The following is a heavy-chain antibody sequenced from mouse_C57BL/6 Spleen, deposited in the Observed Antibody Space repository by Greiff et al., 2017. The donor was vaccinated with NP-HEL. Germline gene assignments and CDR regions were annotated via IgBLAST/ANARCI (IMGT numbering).Heavy chain of an antibody. D-gene: IGHD2-3*01. CDR2: ISYDGSN. V-gene: IGHV3-6*01. Sequence: VQLQQSGPGLVKPSQSLSLTCSVTGYSITSGYYWNWIRQFPGNKLEWMGYISYDGSNNYNPSLKNRISITRDTSKNQFFLKLNSVTTEDTATYYCARDGMGYFDYWGQGTTLTVSS. CDR1: GYSITSGYY. CDR3: ARDGMGYFDY. J-gene: IGHJ2*01.